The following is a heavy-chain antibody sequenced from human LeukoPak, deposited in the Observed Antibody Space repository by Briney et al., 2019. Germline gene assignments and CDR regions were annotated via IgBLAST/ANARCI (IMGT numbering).Heavy chain of an antibody. Sequence: PGGSLRLSCAASGFTFSTCNMNWVRQAPGKGLEWVSSISSSSSYIYYADSVKGRFTISRDNAKNSLYLQMNSLRAEDTAVYYCARHLSGVTGYTYGRGIDYWGQGTLVTVSS. CDR2: ISSSSSYI. J-gene: IGHJ4*02. V-gene: IGHV3-21*01. CDR1: GFTFSTCN. D-gene: IGHD5-18*01. CDR3: ARHLSGVTGYTYGRGIDY.